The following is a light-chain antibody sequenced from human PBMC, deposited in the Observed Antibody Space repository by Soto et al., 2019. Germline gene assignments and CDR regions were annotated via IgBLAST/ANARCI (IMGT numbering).Light chain of an antibody. J-gene: IGKJ2*01. CDR2: ETS. V-gene: IGKV1-39*01. CDR3: QQSFSPPYT. Sequence: IPMTQSPSSLSASVGDRVTITCRASQSLSSRLTWYQQKPGEAHKLLIYETSSLHSGVPSRFSGSGSETDFTLTINSLQPEDFATYYCQQSFSPPYTFGQGTKLEIK. CDR1: QSLSSR.